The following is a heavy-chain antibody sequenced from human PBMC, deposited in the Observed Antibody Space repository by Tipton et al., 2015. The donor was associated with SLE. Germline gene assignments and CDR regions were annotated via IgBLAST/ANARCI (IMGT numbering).Heavy chain of an antibody. Sequence: TLSLTCTVSRGSVTNYYWGWIRQSPGKGLEWIGSIYHSGSTYYNPSLKSRVTISVDTSKNQFSLNLISVTAADTAVYYCARDGFGIAGAGGFDYWGQGTLVTVSS. CDR3: ARDGFGIAGAGGFDY. CDR1: RGSVTNYY. V-gene: IGHV4-38-2*02. D-gene: IGHD6-13*01. J-gene: IGHJ4*02. CDR2: IYHSGST.